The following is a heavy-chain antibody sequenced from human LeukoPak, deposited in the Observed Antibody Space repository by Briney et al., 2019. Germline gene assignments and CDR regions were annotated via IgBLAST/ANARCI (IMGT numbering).Heavy chain of an antibody. CDR3: ARDRYSSSPYYYYYYMDV. J-gene: IGHJ6*03. CDR2: ISSSGSTI. Sequence: GGSLRLSCAASGFTFSSYEMNWVRQAPGKGLEWVSYISSSGSTIYYADSVKGRFTISRDNAKISLYLQMNSLRAEDTAVYYCARDRYSSSPYYYYYYMDVWGKGTTVTVSS. D-gene: IGHD6-6*01. V-gene: IGHV3-48*03. CDR1: GFTFSSYE.